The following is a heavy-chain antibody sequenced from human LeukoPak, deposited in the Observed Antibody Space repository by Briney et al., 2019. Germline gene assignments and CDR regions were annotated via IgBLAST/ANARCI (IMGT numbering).Heavy chain of an antibody. CDR3: ARTDYGDYPDYYYYGMDV. Sequence: ASVKVSCKASGYTFTSYGISWVRQAPGQGLEWMGWISAYNGNTNYAQKLQGRVTMTTDTSTSTAYMELSSLRSEDTAVYYCARTDYGDYPDYYYYGMDVWGQGTTVTVSS. CDR2: ISAYNGNT. CDR1: GYTFTSYG. J-gene: IGHJ6*02. D-gene: IGHD4-17*01. V-gene: IGHV1-18*01.